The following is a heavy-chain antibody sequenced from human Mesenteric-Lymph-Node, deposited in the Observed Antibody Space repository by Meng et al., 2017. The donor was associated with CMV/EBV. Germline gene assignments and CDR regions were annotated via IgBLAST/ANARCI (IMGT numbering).Heavy chain of an antibody. CDR2: INPSGGST. D-gene: IGHD1-1*01. CDR3: AIRYNWNDGEPNYYFDY. Sequence: ASVKVSCKASGYTFTSYYMHWVRQAPGQGLEWMGIINPSGGSTSYAQKFQGRVTMTRDTSTSTVYMELNSLRSEDTAVYYCAIRYNWNDGEPNYYFDYWGQGTLVTVSS. V-gene: IGHV1-46*01. J-gene: IGHJ4*02. CDR1: GYTFTSYY.